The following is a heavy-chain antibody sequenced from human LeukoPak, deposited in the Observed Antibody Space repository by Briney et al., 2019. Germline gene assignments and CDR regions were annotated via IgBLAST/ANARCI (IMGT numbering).Heavy chain of an antibody. CDR1: GFTVTDKY. CDR3: AREGQYYMDV. V-gene: IGHV3-53*01. CDR2: IKSGGDT. Sequence: PGGSLRLSCAASGFTVTDKYMSWVRKAPGKGLEWVSVIKSGGDTHYADSVKGRLTASRDNLKNTVHLQMNNLRAEDTAVYYCAREGQYYMDVWGKGTTVIVSS. J-gene: IGHJ6*03.